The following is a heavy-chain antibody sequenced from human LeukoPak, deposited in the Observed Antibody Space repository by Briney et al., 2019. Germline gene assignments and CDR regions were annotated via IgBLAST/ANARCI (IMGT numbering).Heavy chain of an antibody. D-gene: IGHD1-26*01. CDR3: ARALHGGSYFLDY. V-gene: IGHV4-34*01. Sequence: SETLSLTCAVYGGSFSGYFWSYIRQPPGKGLEWLGEISHSGSTNYSPSLKSRVTISVDTSKNQFSLKLSSVTAADTAVYYCARALHGGSYFLDYWGQGSLVTVSS. CDR2: ISHSGST. CDR1: GGSFSGYF. J-gene: IGHJ4*02.